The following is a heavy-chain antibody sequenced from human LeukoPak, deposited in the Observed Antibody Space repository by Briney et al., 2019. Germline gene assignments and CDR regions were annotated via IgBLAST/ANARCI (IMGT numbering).Heavy chain of an antibody. CDR2: ISSSSSTI. V-gene: IGHV3-48*01. CDR1: GFIFGTYS. Sequence: GGSMRLSCAASGFIFGTYSMNWVRQAPGKGLEWVSYISSSSSTIYYADSVKGRFTISRDNAKNSLYLQMNSLRAEDTAIYYCTRDSPPDYWGQGTLVTVSS. CDR3: TRDSPPDY. J-gene: IGHJ4*02.